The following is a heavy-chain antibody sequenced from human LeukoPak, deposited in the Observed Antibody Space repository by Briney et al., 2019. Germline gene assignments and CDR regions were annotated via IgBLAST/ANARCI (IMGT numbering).Heavy chain of an antibody. CDR3: AKAYCGGDCYWVDYFDY. V-gene: IGHV3-23*01. D-gene: IGHD2-21*02. J-gene: IGHJ4*02. CDR2: ISGSGGST. CDR1: GFTVSSNY. Sequence: GGSLRLSCAASGFTVSSNYMSWVRQAPGKGLEWVSAISGSGGSTYYADSVKGRFTISRDNSKNTLYLQMNSLRAEDTAVYYCAKAYCGGDCYWVDYFDYWGQGTLVTVSS.